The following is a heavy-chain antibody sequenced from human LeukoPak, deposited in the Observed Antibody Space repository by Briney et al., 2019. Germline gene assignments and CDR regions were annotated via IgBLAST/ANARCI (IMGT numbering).Heavy chain of an antibody. CDR1: AFIFSTYF. Sequence: GGSLRLSCAAAAFIFSTYFMRWVRHAPGEGLVWVASIKGDGSEIYYVDSVKGRFTISRDNAKNSLYLQMNSLRADDTAVYFCARLCCPGPCYSYFVYWGQGTLVTVSS. V-gene: IGHV3-7*01. J-gene: IGHJ4*02. CDR2: IKGDGSEI. CDR3: ARLCCPGPCYSYFVY. D-gene: IGHD3-16*01.